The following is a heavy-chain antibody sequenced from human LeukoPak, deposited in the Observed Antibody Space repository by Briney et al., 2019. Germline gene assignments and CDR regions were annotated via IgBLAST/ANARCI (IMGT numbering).Heavy chain of an antibody. J-gene: IGHJ4*02. CDR1: GFSFFSFA. CDR2: INGRGVTT. D-gene: IGHD2-2*01. V-gene: IGHV3-23*01. Sequence: PGGSLRLSCSASGFSFFSFAMSWVRQAPGRGLEWVSGINGRGVTTYYADSVKGQFTISRDNAKNMLYLQMNSLRADDTAVYYCARVRYCSSTSCSLRYLDYWGQGALVTVSS. CDR3: ARVRYCSSTSCSLRYLDY.